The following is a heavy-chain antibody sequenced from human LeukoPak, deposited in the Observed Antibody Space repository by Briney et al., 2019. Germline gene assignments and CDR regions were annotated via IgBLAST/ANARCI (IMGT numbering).Heavy chain of an antibody. Sequence: GGSLRLSCAASGFTFIDAWMSWVRQAPGKGLEWFGRIKSKAGGGTPDYAAPVKGRFTISRDDSQNTLYVQMDSLTTDDTAAYYCATIRDSSSWAFDYWGQGTLVTVSS. CDR3: ATIRDSSSWAFDY. CDR1: GFTFIDAW. V-gene: IGHV3-15*01. J-gene: IGHJ4*02. D-gene: IGHD6-13*01. CDR2: IKSKAGGGTP.